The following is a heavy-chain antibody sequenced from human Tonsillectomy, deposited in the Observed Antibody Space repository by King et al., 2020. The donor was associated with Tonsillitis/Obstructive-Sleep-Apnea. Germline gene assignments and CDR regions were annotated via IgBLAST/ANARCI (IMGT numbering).Heavy chain of an antibody. V-gene: IGHV4-4*07. CDR3: ARDLVRGVTYGNFDL. D-gene: IGHD3-10*01. CDR1: GGSISSYY. CDR2: IYTSGST. J-gene: IGHJ2*01. Sequence: QLQESGPGLVKPSETLSLTCTVSGGSISSYYWTWIRQPAGKGLEWIGRIYTSGSTNYNPYLKSRVTMSVDTSKNQFSLKLSSVTAADTAVYYCARDLVRGVTYGNFDLWGRGTLVTVSS.